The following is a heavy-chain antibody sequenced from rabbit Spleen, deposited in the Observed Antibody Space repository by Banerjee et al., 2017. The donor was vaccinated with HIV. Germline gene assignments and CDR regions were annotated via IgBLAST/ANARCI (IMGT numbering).Heavy chain of an antibody. V-gene: IGHV1S40*01. J-gene: IGHJ4*01. CDR2: IDTGSSGFT. D-gene: IGHD4-1*01. CDR3: ARDGSGWGANFNL. CDR1: GFSFSSSYY. Sequence: QSLEESGGDLVKPGASLTLTCTASGFSFSSSYYMCWVRQAPGKGLEWIGCIDTGSSGFTYFASWAKGRFTISKTSSTTVTLQMTSLTAADTATYFCARDGSGWGANFNLWGPGTLVTVS.